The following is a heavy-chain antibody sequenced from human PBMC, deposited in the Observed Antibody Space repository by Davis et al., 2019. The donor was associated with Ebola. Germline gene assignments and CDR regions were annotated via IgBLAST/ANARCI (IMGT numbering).Heavy chain of an antibody. V-gene: IGHV4-30-4*01. CDR3: ARVYTYYYDSSGYLDY. D-gene: IGHD3-22*01. CDR2: IYYSGST. Sequence: MPSETLSLTYAVSGGSISSGDYYWSWIRQPPGKGLEWIGYIYYSGSTYYNPSLKSRVTISVDTSKNQFSLKLSSVTAADTAVYYCARVYTYYYDSSGYLDYWGQGTLVTVSS. J-gene: IGHJ4*02. CDR1: GGSISSGDYY.